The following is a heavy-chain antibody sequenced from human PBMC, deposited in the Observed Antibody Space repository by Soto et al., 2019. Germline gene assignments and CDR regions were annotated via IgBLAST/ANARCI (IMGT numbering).Heavy chain of an antibody. Sequence: EVQLLESGGGLVQPGGSLRLSCAASGFTFSSYAMSWVRQAPGRGLEWVSAISGSGGSTYYADSVKGRFTISRDNAENALYLQMNSLRAEDTAVYYCAKRVYDFWSGYLGAFDIWGQGTMVTVSS. CDR3: AKRVYDFWSGYLGAFDI. CDR1: GFTFSSYA. V-gene: IGHV3-23*01. D-gene: IGHD3-3*01. J-gene: IGHJ3*02. CDR2: ISGSGGST.